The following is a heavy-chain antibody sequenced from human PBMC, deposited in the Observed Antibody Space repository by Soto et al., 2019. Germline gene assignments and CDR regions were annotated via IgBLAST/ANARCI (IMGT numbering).Heavy chain of an antibody. J-gene: IGHJ6*03. V-gene: IGHV3-23*01. CDR2: VSGTSGNT. Sequence: EEQLLESGGGSVQSGGSLRLSCEASGFTFKSYAMIWVRQAPGKGLEWVSAVSGTSGNTYYADFVRGRFTISRDNSKDTVYLQMNNLRAEDTAIYYCAKSVVVVRGGYYMDVWGKGTTVTVSS. CDR1: GFTFKSYA. CDR3: AKSVVVVRGGYYMDV. D-gene: IGHD2-15*01.